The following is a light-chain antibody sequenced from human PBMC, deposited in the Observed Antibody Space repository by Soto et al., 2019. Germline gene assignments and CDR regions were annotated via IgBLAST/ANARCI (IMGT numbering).Light chain of an antibody. V-gene: IGKV3D-11*02. CDR3: QQRFNWQVT. Sequence: EIVLTQSPATLSVSPGERVTLSCRASQSVDINLAWYQQKPGQAPRLLIYDASNRATGIPARFSGSGSGTDFTLTISSLEPEDFAVYYCQQRFNWQVTFGQGTKVDIK. CDR1: QSVDIN. CDR2: DAS. J-gene: IGKJ1*01.